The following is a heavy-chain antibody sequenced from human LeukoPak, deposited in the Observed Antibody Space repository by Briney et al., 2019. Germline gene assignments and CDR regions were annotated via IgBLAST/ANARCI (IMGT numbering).Heavy chain of an antibody. CDR1: GFTFSIYG. Sequence: PGGSLRLSCVASGFTFSIYGMHWVRQAPGKRLEWVAVMGHDGGNDYSADSVKGRFTISRDTSKNTMYLPMNSLRGEDTALYYRARDNGRAWFGPIDYSGHGTLVTVSS. V-gene: IGHV3-33*01. CDR3: ARDNGRAWFGPIDY. CDR2: MGHDGGND. J-gene: IGHJ4*01. D-gene: IGHD6-19*01.